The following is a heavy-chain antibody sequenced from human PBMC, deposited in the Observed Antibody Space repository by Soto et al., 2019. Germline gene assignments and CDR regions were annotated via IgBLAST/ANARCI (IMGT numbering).Heavy chain of an antibody. CDR2: ISGSGGST. J-gene: IGHJ6*02. D-gene: IGHD3-3*01. Sequence: GGSLRLSCAASGFTFSSYAMSGVRQAPGKGLEWVSAISGSGGSTYYADSVKGRFTISRDNSKNTLYLQMNSLRAEDTAVYYCAAHPRGYDFWSGYYSDYYYYGMDVWGQGTTVTVSS. CDR1: GFTFSSYA. CDR3: AAHPRGYDFWSGYYSDYYYYGMDV. V-gene: IGHV3-23*01.